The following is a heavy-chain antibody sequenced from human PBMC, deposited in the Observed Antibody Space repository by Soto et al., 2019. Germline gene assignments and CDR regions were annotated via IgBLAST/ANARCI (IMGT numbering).Heavy chain of an antibody. V-gene: IGHV3-23*01. J-gene: IGHJ3*02. CDR3: AMINMIEEGRTSHWDAFDI. D-gene: IGHD2-2*01. CDR1: GFTFSSYA. Sequence: GGSLRLSCAASGFTFSSYAMSWVRQAPGKGLEWVSAISGSGGSTYYADSVKGRFTISRDNSKNTLYLQMNSLRAEDTAVYYCAMINMIEEGRTSHWDAFDIWGQGTMVTVSS. CDR2: ISGSGGST.